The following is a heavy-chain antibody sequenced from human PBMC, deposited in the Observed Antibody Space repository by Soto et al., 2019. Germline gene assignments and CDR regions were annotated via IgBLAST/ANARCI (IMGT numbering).Heavy chain of an antibody. D-gene: IGHD3-22*01. CDR2: ISAYNGNT. CDR3: ASTGEELNYGMDV. J-gene: IGHJ6*02. V-gene: IGHV1-18*01. CDR1: GYTFTSYG. Sequence: QVPLVQSGAEVXXXGASXKVSCKASGYTFTSYGISWVRQAPGQGLEWMGWISAYNGNTNYAQKLQGRVXXXXXXXXXXXXXXXXXXXSDDTAVYYCASTGEELNYGMDVWGQGTTVTVSS.